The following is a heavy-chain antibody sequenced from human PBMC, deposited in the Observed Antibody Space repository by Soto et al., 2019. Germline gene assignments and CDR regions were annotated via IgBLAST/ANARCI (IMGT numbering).Heavy chain of an antibody. CDR2: IYYIGST. CDR3: ARNYGPGYTFDY. D-gene: IGHD3-10*01. Sequence: SKTRSDGCTVSGATISSYARIWYRQPPGKGLEWIGYIYYIGSTNSNPSLKSRVTISVDTSKNQFSLKLSSVTAADTAVYYCARNYGPGYTFDYWAQGTLVTGS. V-gene: IGHV4-59*08. J-gene: IGHJ4*02. CDR1: GATISSYA.